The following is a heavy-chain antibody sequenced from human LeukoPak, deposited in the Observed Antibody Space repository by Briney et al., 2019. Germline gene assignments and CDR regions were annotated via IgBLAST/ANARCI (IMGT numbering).Heavy chain of an antibody. CDR3: ARGSSVVALD. CDR1: GFTFSSYW. D-gene: IGHD2-15*01. V-gene: IGHV3-74*01. J-gene: IGHJ4*02. CDR2: ITSEGSST. Sequence: GGSLRLSCAASGFTFSSYWMHWVRQVLGKGLVWVSRITSEGSSTSYADSVKGRFTISRDNAKNTLYLQMNSLRAEDTAVYYCARGSSVVALDWGQGTLVTVSS.